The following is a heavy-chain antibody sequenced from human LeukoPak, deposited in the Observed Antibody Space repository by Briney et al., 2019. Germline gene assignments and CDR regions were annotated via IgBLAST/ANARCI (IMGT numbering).Heavy chain of an antibody. CDR3: AGDLAVLGFDY. Sequence: SVKVSCKASGGTFSSYAISWVRQAPGQGLEWMGRTIPILGIANYAQKFQGRVTITADKSTSTAYMELSSLRSEDTAVYYCAGDLAVLGFDYWGQGTLVTVSS. CDR2: TIPILGIA. D-gene: IGHD6-19*01. CDR1: GGTFSSYA. J-gene: IGHJ4*02. V-gene: IGHV1-69*04.